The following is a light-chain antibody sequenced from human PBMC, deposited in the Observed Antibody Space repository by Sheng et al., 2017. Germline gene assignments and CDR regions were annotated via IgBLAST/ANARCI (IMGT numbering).Light chain of an antibody. CDR3: QQRSKWPLT. J-gene: IGKJ4*01. CDR2: DAS. CDR1: QSVRSY. V-gene: IGKV3-11*01. Sequence: EIVLTQSPATLSLSPGQRATLSCRASQSVRSYLAWYQQKPGQAPRLLIYDASNRATGIPARFSGSGSGTDFTLTISSLEPEDFAVYYCQQRSKWPLTFGGGTKVETK.